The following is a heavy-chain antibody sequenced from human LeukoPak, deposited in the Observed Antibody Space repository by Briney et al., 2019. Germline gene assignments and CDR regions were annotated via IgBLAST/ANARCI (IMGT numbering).Heavy chain of an antibody. Sequence: SETLSLTCTVSGGSISSYYWSWIRQPPGKGLEWIGYIYTSGSTNSNPSLKSRVTISVDTSKDQFSLKLGSVTAADTAVYYCARAGYSYGLTFDYWGQGTLVTVSS. CDR1: GGSISSYY. V-gene: IGHV4-4*09. CDR3: ARAGYSYGLTFDY. CDR2: IYTSGST. D-gene: IGHD5-18*01. J-gene: IGHJ4*02.